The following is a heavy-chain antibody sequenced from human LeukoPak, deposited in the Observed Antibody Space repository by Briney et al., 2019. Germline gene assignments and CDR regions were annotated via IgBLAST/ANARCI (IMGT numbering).Heavy chain of an antibody. V-gene: IGHV3-49*04. J-gene: IGHJ3*02. CDR1: GFPLGEYA. CDR3: TRRGGPGSIDVLDM. CDR2: YRSKAFGGPI. D-gene: IGHD3-16*01. Sequence: PGGSLRLSCTPSGFPLGEYAMSWVRQAPGEGREGVGYYRSKAFGGPIHYAAPVKGSFTVPKDHSNSIVHLQMNRLHAYDTAVYYCTRRGGPGSIDVLDMWGQGTMVTVSS.